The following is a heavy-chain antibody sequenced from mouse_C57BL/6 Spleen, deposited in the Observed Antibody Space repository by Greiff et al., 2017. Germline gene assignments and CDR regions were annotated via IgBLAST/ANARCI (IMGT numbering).Heavy chain of an antibody. V-gene: IGHV1-54*01. CDR2: INPGSGGT. CDR1: GYAFTNYL. CDR3: ARLGDYGRFDY. J-gene: IGHJ2*01. D-gene: IGHD2-1*01. Sequence: VKLQESGAELVRPGTSVKVSCKASGYAFTNYLIEWVKQRPGQGLEWIGVINPGSGGTNYNEKFKGKATLTADKSSSTAYMQLSSLTSEDSAVYFCARLGDYGRFDYWGQGTTLTVSS.